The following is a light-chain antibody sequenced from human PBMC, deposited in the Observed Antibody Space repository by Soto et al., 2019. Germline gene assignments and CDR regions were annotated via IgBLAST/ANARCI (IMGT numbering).Light chain of an antibody. CDR1: QTISSW. Sequence: DIQMTQSPSTLSGSVGDRVTITCGASQTISSWLAWYQQKPGKAPKLLIYKASTLKSGVPSRFSGRGSGTEFTLTISGLQPDDFATYYCQQYHSSSSTFGQGTKVDIK. CDR2: KAS. CDR3: QQYHSSSST. V-gene: IGKV1-5*03. J-gene: IGKJ1*01.